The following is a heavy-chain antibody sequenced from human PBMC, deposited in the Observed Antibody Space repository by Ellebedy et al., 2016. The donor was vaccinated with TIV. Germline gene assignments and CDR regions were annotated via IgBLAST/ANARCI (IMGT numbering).Heavy chain of an antibody. CDR1: GDSISSGGYS. CDR3: AKAKGSGNYYGLDV. Sequence: MPSETLSLTCDVSGDSISSGGYSWSWIRQPPGKGLEWIGYIHHSGNTYYNPSLKSRVTISVVRSENQFSLRLRSVTAADTAVYYCAKAKGSGNYYGLDVWGPGTTVTVSS. J-gene: IGHJ6*02. V-gene: IGHV4-30-2*01. CDR2: IHHSGNT. D-gene: IGHD3-10*01.